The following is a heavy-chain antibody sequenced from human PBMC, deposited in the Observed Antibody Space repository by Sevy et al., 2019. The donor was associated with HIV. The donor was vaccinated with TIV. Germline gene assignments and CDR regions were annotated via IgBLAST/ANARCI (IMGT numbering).Heavy chain of an antibody. Sequence: GGSLRVSCAASGFTFNIFSINWVRQAPGKGLGWVSYISSSTIYYADSVKGRFTISRDNAKNSLSLQMNSLRAEDTAVYYCAREGGYTDQGMDVWGQGATVTVSS. CDR2: ISSSTI. D-gene: IGHD5-12*01. CDR1: GFTFNIFS. J-gene: IGHJ6*02. CDR3: AREGGYTDQGMDV. V-gene: IGHV3-48*01.